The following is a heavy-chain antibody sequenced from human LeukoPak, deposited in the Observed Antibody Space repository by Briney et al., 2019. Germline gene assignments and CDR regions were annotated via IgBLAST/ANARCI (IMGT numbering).Heavy chain of an antibody. CDR3: ARSYCSSTSCYVKYGMDV. J-gene: IGHJ6*02. D-gene: IGHD2-2*01. Sequence: TGGSLRLSCAASGFTFSSYAMHWVRQAPGKGLEYVSAISSNGGSTYYANSVKGRFTISRDNSKNTLYLQMGSLRAEGMAVYYCARSYCSSTSCYVKYGMDVWGQGTTVTVSS. V-gene: IGHV3-64*01. CDR2: ISSNGGST. CDR1: GFTFSSYA.